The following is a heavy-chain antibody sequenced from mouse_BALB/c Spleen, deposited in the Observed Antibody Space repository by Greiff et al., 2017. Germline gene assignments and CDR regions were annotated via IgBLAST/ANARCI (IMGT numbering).Heavy chain of an antibody. CDR3: TRGSTTVVDWYFDV. J-gene: IGHJ1*01. CDR1: GFTFSSYT. Sequence: EVQVVESGGGLVKPGGSLKLSCAASGFTFSSYTMSWVRQTPEKRLEWVATISSGGSYTYYPDSVKGRFTISRDNAKNTLYLQMSSLKSEDTAMYYCTRGSTTVVDWYFDVWGAGTTVTVSS. CDR2: ISSGGSYT. V-gene: IGHV5-6-4*01. D-gene: IGHD1-1*01.